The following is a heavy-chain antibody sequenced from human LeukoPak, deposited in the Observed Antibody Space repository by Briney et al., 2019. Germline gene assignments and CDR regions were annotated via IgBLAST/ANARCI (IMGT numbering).Heavy chain of an antibody. CDR3: ARAIIWWEATYYYYYMDV. D-gene: IGHD1-26*01. CDR1: GGSFSGYY. Sequence: SETLSLTCAVYGGSFSGYYWSWIRQPPGKGLEWIGEINHSGSTNYNPPLKSRVTISVDTSKNQFSLKLSSVTAADTAVYYCARAIIWWEATYYYYYMDVWGKGTTVTVSS. J-gene: IGHJ6*03. V-gene: IGHV4-34*01. CDR2: INHSGST.